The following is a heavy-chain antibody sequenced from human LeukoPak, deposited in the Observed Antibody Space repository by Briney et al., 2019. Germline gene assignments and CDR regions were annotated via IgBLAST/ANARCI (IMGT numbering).Heavy chain of an antibody. CDR3: ARHGDTAGAVTPFDY. V-gene: IGHV4-59*08. CDR2: IYYGGST. D-gene: IGHD6-13*01. CDR1: GGSISSYY. Sequence: SETLSLTCTVAGGSISSYYWSWIRQPPGKGLEWVGYIYYGGSTNYNPSLKSRVTISVDTSKNKFSLKLRSVTAADTAIYYCARHGDTAGAVTPFDYWGPGTLVTVSS. J-gene: IGHJ4*02.